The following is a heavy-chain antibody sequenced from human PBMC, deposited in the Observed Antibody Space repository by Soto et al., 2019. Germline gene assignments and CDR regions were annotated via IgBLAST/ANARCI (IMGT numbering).Heavy chain of an antibody. J-gene: IGHJ4*02. Sequence: QISLKESGPTLVKPTQTLTLTCTFSGFSLTTSGVGVGWIRQPPGKALEWLALIYWDDDKRYSPSLKSRLTITKDTSKNQVVLTMTNMDPVDTGTYYCAHAGDYDGILTGSPFDYWGQGTLVTVSS. CDR1: GFSLTTSGVG. D-gene: IGHD3-9*01. V-gene: IGHV2-5*02. CDR3: AHAGDYDGILTGSPFDY. CDR2: IYWDDDK.